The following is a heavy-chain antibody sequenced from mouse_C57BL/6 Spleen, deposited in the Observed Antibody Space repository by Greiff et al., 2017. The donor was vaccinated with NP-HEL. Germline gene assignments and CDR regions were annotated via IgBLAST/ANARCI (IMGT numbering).Heavy chain of an antibody. Sequence: QVQLQQSGAELVRPGASVTLSCKASGYTFTDYEMHWVKQTPVHGLEWIGAIDPETGGTAYNQKFKGKAILTADKSSSTAYMELRSLRSEDAAVDFCTSSYCCGSRWYFDVWGTGTTVTVSS. CDR3: TSSYCCGSRWYFDV. D-gene: IGHD1-1*01. V-gene: IGHV1-15*01. CDR2: IDPETGGT. CDR1: GYTFTDYE. J-gene: IGHJ1*03.